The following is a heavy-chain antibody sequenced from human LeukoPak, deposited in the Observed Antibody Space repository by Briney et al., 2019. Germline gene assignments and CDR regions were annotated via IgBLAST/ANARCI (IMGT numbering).Heavy chain of an antibody. V-gene: IGHV1-2*02. D-gene: IGHD3-10*01. CDR2: INLNRGGT. Sequence: ASVKVSCKASVYTFTGYYMHCVRQAPGQGLECRGWINLNRGGTNYAQKLQGRVTMTRDTSISTAYMALSRLRSHDTAVYYCDRAIGVLWFGEPYSPDYGGQGTLVTVSS. J-gene: IGHJ4*02. CDR1: VYTFTGYY. CDR3: DRAIGVLWFGEPYSPDY.